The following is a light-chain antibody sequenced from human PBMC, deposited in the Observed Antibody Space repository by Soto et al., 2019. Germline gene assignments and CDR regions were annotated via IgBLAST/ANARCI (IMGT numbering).Light chain of an antibody. J-gene: IGKJ5*01. CDR3: QQLNSYTIT. CDR1: QGISSY. V-gene: IGKV1-9*01. Sequence: IQLTQSPPSLSASVGDRVTISCRASQGISSYLAWYQQKPGKAPKLLIYAASTLQSGVPSRFSGSGSGTDFTLTISSLKTEDFATYYCQQLNSYTITFGQGPRLEIK. CDR2: AAS.